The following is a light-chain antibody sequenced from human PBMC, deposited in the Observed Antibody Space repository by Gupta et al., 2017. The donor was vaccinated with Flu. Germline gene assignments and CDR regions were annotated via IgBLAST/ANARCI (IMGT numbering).Light chain of an antibody. CDR2: DAS. V-gene: IGKV1-33*01. CDR3: QQYENLPPVT. Sequence: DIQMTQSPSSLSASVGDRVTITCQASQDISNYLNWYQQKPGKAPKLLIYDASNLETGVPSRFSGSGSGKDFTFTISSRQQEDIATYYCQQYENLPPVTFGGGTXVEIK. J-gene: IGKJ4*01. CDR1: QDISNY.